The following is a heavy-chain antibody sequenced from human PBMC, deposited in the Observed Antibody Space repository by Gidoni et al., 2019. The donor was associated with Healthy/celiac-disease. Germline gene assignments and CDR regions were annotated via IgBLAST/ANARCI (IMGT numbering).Heavy chain of an antibody. Sequence: VQLLESVGGLVQPGGSLRLPCAASGFPFSIYPMSRVRQAPGKGLEWVSAISGSGGRTYYADAVKGRLAISRDNSKNTRYVQRNSLRAEDTAVYYCAKDRTYSSGWYPYFDYWGQGTLVTVSS. D-gene: IGHD6-19*01. CDR2: ISGSGGRT. J-gene: IGHJ4*02. CDR1: GFPFSIYP. CDR3: AKDRTYSSGWYPYFDY. V-gene: IGHV3-23*01.